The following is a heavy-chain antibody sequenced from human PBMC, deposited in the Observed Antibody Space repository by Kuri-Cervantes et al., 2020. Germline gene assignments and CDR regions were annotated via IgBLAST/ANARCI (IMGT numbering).Heavy chain of an antibody. J-gene: IGHJ4*02. V-gene: IGHV1-18*01. CDR3: ASRSDTVADLRGEGGFDQ. D-gene: IGHD3-10*01. Sequence: ASVKVSCKTSGYTFGNYGISWVRQAPGQGLEWMGWISTYNDDRTYAQKIQGRVTMTTDTSTSTAYMELRSLTSDDTAVYYCASRSDTVADLRGEGGFDQWGQGTLVTVSS. CDR1: GYTFGNYG. CDR2: ISTYNDDR.